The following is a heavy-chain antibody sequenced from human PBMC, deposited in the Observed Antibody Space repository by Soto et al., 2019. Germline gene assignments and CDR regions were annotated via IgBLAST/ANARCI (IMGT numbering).Heavy chain of an antibody. V-gene: IGHV4-4*07. CDR2: IYTSGST. J-gene: IGHJ3*02. CDR1: GGSISSYY. D-gene: IGHD3-22*01. Sequence: PSETLSLTCTVSGGSISSYYWSWFRQPAGKGLEWIGRIYTSGSTNYNPSLKSRVTLSVDTSKNQFSLKLSSVTAADPAVYLWARSAGSSGYRGPDFDIWGQGTMVTVSS. CDR3: ARSAGSSGYRGPDFDI.